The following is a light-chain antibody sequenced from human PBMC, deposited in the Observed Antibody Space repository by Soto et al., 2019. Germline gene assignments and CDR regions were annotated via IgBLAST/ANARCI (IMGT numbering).Light chain of an antibody. V-gene: IGKV1-39*01. Sequence: DIQMTQSPSSLSASVGDRVTITCRASQNIDTYLNWYQQRPGKAPKVLIYDASTLRSGVPSRFSGSGSGTDFTLTISSLQPEDFATYFCQQSYSTPPFTFGPGTKVDI. CDR2: DAS. CDR3: QQSYSTPPFT. CDR1: QNIDTY. J-gene: IGKJ3*01.